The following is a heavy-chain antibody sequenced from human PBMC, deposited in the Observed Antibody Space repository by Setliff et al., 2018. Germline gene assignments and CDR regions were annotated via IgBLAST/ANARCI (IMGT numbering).Heavy chain of an antibody. CDR1: GGSISSSSYY. CDR2: IYYRGST. D-gene: IGHD1-26*01. CDR3: SRVLNWFDP. Sequence: SETLSLTCTVSGGSISSSSYYWGWIRQPPGKGLEWIGSIYYRGSTYYNPSLKSRVTISVDTSKNQFSLKLSSVTAADTAVYYCSRVLNWFDPWGQGTLVTVSS. J-gene: IGHJ5*02. V-gene: IGHV4-39*07.